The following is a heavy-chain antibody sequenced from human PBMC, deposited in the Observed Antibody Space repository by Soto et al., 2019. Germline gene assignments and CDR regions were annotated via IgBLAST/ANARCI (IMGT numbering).Heavy chain of an antibody. Sequence: QITLKESGPTLVKLTQTLTLTCSFSGFSLSTIGGAVGWIRQPPGKALEFLALVFWDDDKRYNPSLKSRLTITEATSKNQGVLTMTNMDPVDTASYYCAHAFRRSGSYTGYRFDSWGQGTLVIVSS. V-gene: IGHV2-5*02. CDR1: GFSLSTIGGA. CDR2: VFWDDDK. D-gene: IGHD3-10*01. CDR3: AHAFRRSGSYTGYRFDS. J-gene: IGHJ5*01.